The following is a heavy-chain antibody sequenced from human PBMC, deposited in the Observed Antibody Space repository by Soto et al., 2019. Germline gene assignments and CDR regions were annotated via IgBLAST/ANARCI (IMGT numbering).Heavy chain of an antibody. V-gene: IGHV3-23*01. CDR1: EFTFSDYA. CDR3: GRDPHGDYVGDFEL. Sequence: EVQQLESGGGLVQPGGSLRLSCEAAEFTFSDYAMTWVRLAPGRGLEWVSSITANGDYAQYRDSVKGRFSVSRDNSRSTRFLQMESLRDDYKSIYFCGRDPHGDYVGDFELWGRGTMVTVSS. D-gene: IGHD4-17*01. CDR2: ITANGDYA. J-gene: IGHJ3*01.